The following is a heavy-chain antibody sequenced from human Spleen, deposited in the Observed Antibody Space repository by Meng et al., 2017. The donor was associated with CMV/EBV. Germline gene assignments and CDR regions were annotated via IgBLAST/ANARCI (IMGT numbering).Heavy chain of an antibody. J-gene: IGHJ4*02. V-gene: IGHV1-2*02. D-gene: IGHD3-10*01. CDR3: ATEGFYGSGSQAPIES. CDR2: INPKSGGT. CDR1: GYTFTDYY. Sequence: ASVKVSCKTSGYTFTDYYIHWVRQAPGQGLEWMGWINPKSGGTNYAQKFQDRVTLTRDSSFRTAYMQLSRLTSDDTALYYCATEGFYGSGSQAPIESWGQGTLVTVSS.